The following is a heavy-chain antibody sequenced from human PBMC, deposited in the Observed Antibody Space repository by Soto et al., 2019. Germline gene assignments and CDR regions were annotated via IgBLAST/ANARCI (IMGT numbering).Heavy chain of an antibody. CDR2: TYTDGTT. D-gene: IGHD3-10*01. CDR1: GFTVTSHY. Sequence: GGSLRLSCAASGFTVTSHYMSWVRQAPGKGLEWVSTTYTDGTTSYADSVKGRFTISRDNSKNTLDLQMNSLRAEDTAFYYCARAPGTHYYGLDVWGQGTTVTVSS. CDR3: ARAPGTHYYGLDV. V-gene: IGHV3-53*01. J-gene: IGHJ6*02.